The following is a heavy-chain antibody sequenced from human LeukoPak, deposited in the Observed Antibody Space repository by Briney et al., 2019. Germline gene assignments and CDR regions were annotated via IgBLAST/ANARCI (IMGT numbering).Heavy chain of an antibody. CDR3: AKDIAGRRRDTPY. V-gene: IGHV3-30*18. CDR2: ISYDGSNK. CDR1: GFTFSSYG. J-gene: IGHJ4*02. Sequence: GGSLRLSCAASGFTFSSYGMHWVRQAPGKGLEWVAVISYDGSNKYYADSVKGRSTISRDNSKNTLYLQMNSLRAEDTAVYYCAKDIAGRRRDTPYWGQGTLVTVSS. D-gene: IGHD5-18*01.